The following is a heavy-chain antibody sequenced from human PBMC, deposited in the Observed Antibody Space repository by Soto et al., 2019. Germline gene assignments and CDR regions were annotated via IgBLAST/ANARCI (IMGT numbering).Heavy chain of an antibody. Sequence: EVQLLESGGGLIQPGGSLRLSCAASGLTFSSYAMRWVRQAPGKGLEWVSAISGSGGSTYYADSVKGRFTISRDNSKNTLYMQMNSLRAEDTAVYYCAKDQVYIREVIHNWVDPWGQGTLVTVSS. CDR1: GLTFSSYA. V-gene: IGHV3-23*01. J-gene: IGHJ5*02. CDR2: ISGSGGST. D-gene: IGHD3-10*02. CDR3: AKDQVYIREVIHNWVDP.